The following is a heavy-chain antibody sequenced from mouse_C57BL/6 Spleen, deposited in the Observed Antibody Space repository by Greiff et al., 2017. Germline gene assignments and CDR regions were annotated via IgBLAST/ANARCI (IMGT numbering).Heavy chain of an antibody. CDR3: ARETDIDV. V-gene: IGHV1-7*01. CDR1: GYTFTSYW. J-gene: IGHJ1*03. Sequence: VKLMESGAELAKPGASVRLSCKASGYTFTSYWMHWVKQRPGQGLEWIGYINPSSGYTKYNQNFKDKATLTADKSSSTAYMHLRILAYEDSAIYYCARETDIDVWGTGTTVTVSS. CDR2: INPSSGYT.